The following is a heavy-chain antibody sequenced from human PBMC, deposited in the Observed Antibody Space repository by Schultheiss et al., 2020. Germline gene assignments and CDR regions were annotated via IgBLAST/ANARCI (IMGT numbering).Heavy chain of an antibody. J-gene: IGHJ5*02. CDR1: GGSISSYY. V-gene: IGHV4-59*12. D-gene: IGHD3-22*01. CDR2: IYHSGST. Sequence: SQTLSLTCTVSGGSISSYYWSWIRQPPGKGLEWIGYIYHSGSTYYNPSLKSRVTISVDRSKNQSSLKLSSVTAADTAVYYCARDKGSSGYMNWFDPWGQGTLVTVSS. CDR3: ARDKGSSGYMNWFDP.